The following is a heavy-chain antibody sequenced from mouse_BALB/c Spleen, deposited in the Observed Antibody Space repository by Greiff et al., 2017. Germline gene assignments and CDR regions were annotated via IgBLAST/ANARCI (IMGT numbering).Heavy chain of an antibody. J-gene: IGHJ2*01. CDR2: ISSGSSTI. Sequence: EVQGVASGGGLVQPGGSRTLSCAASGFTFSSFGMHWVRQAPEKGLEWVAYISSGSSTIYYADTVKGRFTISRDNPKNTLFLQMTSLRSEDTAMYYCARSDLLLPAYWGQGTTLTVSS. D-gene: IGHD1-1*01. CDR1: GFTFSSFG. V-gene: IGHV5-17*02. CDR3: ARSDLLLPAY.